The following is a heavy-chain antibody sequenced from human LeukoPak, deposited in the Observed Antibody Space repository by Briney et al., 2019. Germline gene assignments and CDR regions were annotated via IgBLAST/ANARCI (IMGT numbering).Heavy chain of an antibody. CDR2: INPSGGST. Sequence: ASVKVSCKASGYTFTSYGISWVRQAPGQGLEWMGIINPSGGSTSYAQKFQGRVTMTRDMSTSTVYMELSSLRSEDTAVYYCARDKKRRDYYDSSGLSLLRYYYYYMDVWGKGTTVTVSS. V-gene: IGHV1-46*01. CDR3: ARDKKRRDYYDSSGLSLLRYYYYYMDV. J-gene: IGHJ6*03. D-gene: IGHD3-22*01. CDR1: GYTFTSYG.